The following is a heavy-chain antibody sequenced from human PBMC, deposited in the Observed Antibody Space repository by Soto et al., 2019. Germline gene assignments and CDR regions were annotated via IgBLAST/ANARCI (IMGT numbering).Heavy chain of an antibody. CDR2: FDPEDGET. CDR1: GYTLTELS. CDR3: ATDLRPLLGYFYGVVAHYHYYGMDV. V-gene: IGHV1-24*01. J-gene: IGHJ6*02. Sequence: ASVKVSCKVSGYTLTELSMHWVRQAPGKGLEWMGGFDPEDGETIYAQKFQGRVTMTEDTSTDTAYMELSSLRSEDTAVYYCATDLRPLLGYFYGVVAHYHYYGMDVWGQRTTVSVSS. D-gene: IGHD2-15*01.